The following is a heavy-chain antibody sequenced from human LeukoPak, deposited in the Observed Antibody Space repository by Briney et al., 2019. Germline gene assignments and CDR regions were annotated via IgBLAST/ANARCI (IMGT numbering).Heavy chain of an antibody. CDR2: ISYDGSNK. V-gene: IGHV3-30*04. CDR1: GFTFSSYA. Sequence: GGSLRLSCAASGFTFSSYAMHWVRQAPGKGLEWVAVISYDGSNKYYADSVKGRFTISRDNSKNTLYLQMNSLKTEDTAVYYCTTDLSIAVARYRHWGQGTLVTVSS. CDR3: TTDLSIAVARYRH. J-gene: IGHJ4*02. D-gene: IGHD6-19*01.